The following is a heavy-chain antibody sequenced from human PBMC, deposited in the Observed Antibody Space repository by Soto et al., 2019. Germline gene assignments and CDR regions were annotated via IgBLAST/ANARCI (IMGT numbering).Heavy chain of an antibody. CDR3: ARAGYSAYDNLVQLYYYGMDV. V-gene: IGHV4-39*01. CDR1: GGSISSNSYY. CDR2: IYYSGST. D-gene: IGHD5-12*01. J-gene: IGHJ6*02. Sequence: PSETLSLTCTVSGGSISSNSYYWGWIRQPPGKGLEWIGSIYYSGSTYYNPPLKSRVTISVDTSKNQFSLKLSSVTAADTAVYYCARAGYSAYDNLVQLYYYGMDVWGQGTTVTVSS.